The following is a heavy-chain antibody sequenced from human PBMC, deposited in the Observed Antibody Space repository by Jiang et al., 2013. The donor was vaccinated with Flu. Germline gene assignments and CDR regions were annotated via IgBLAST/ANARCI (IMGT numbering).Heavy chain of an antibody. J-gene: IGHJ5*01. V-gene: IGHV2-70*16. CDR1: GFSLATSGMC. D-gene: IGHD3-10*01. Sequence: LTLTCTFSGFSLATSGMCVSWIRQPPGKALEWLARIDWDNDEFYSPFLKTRLTISKDTSKNQVVLTMANMDPADTATYYCARTHFGESMGVWFDSWGQGTLVTVSS. CDR2: IDWDNDE. CDR3: ARTHFGESMGVWFDS.